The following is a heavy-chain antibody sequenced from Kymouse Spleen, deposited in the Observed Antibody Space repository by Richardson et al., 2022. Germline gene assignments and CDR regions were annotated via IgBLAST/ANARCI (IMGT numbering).Heavy chain of an antibody. J-gene: IGHJ6*02. CDR1: GFTFSSYG. D-gene: IGHD3-10*01. CDR3: AKENGSGSYPYYYYGMDV. CDR2: ISYDGSNK. Sequence: QVQLVESGGGVVQPGRSLRLSCAASGFTFSSYGMHWVRQAPGKGLEWVAVISYDGSNKYYADSVKGRFTISRDNSKNTLYLQMNSLRAEDTAVYYCAKENGSGSYPYYYYGMDVWGQGTTVTVSS. V-gene: IGHV3-30*18.